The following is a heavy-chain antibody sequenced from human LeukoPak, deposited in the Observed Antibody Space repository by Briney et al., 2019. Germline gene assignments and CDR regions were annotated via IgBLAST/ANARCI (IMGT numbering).Heavy chain of an antibody. Sequence: SETLSLTCTVSGVSISSSNSYWGWIRQPPGKGLEWIGSIYYSGNTYYNASLKSQVSISIDTSKNQFSLRLTSVTAADTAVYYRARQTGSGLFILPGGQGTLVTVSS. V-gene: IGHV4-39*01. CDR2: IYYSGNT. CDR1: GVSISSSNSY. CDR3: ARQTGSGLFILP. J-gene: IGHJ4*02. D-gene: IGHD3/OR15-3a*01.